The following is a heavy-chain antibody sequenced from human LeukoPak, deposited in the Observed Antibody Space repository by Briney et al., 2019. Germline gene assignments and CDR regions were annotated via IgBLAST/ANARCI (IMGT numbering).Heavy chain of an antibody. J-gene: IGHJ4*02. Sequence: PGRSLRLSCAASGFTFSNYAMHWVRQAPGKGLEWVAAISYDGSDKYYADSVKGRFTISRDNSKNTLYLQMNNLRVEDTAVYYCKEVDYWGQGTLVTVSS. CDR2: ISYDGSDK. V-gene: IGHV3-30*04. CDR1: GFTFSNYA. CDR3: KEVDY.